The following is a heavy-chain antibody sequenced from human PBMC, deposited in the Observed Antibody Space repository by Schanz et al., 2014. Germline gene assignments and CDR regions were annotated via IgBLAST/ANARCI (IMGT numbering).Heavy chain of an antibody. Sequence: EVKLLESGGTLVRPGGSLRLSCAASGFTFSTYAMAWVRQAPGKGLEWVSSINTGGDSTYYADSVKGRFTISRDNSKNTLYLQMNSLRAEDTAVYYCAKDRSWDYDSSGYFDYWGQGTLVTVSS. J-gene: IGHJ4*02. CDR2: INTGGDST. CDR1: GFTFSTYA. D-gene: IGHD3-22*01. V-gene: IGHV3-23*01. CDR3: AKDRSWDYDSSGYFDY.